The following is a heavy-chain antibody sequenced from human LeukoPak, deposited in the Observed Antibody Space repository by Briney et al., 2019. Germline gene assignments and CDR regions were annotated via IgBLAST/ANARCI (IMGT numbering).Heavy chain of an antibody. CDR2: INPNSGGT. J-gene: IGHJ5*02. V-gene: IGHV1-2*02. Sequence: ASVKVSCKASGYTFTGYYMHWVRQAPGQGLEWMGWINPNSGGTNYAQKFQGRVTMTRDTSTSTVYMELSSLRSEDTAVYYCARGDYDILTQFGVDPWGQGTLVTVSS. CDR3: ARGDYDILTQFGVDP. D-gene: IGHD3-9*01. CDR1: GYTFTGYY.